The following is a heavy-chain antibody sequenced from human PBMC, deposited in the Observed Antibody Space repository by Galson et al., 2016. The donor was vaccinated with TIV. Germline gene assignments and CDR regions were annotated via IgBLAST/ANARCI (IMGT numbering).Heavy chain of an antibody. CDR1: GYIFINYY. D-gene: IGHD7-27*01. V-gene: IGHV1-2*02. Sequence: SVKVSCKASGYIFINYYIHWVRQAPGQGPEWLGWFNPDSGATQYAQKFQGRVTMTRDTSISTAYMELRRLISDDTAVYYCARVNWARAFDYWGQGTQVTVSP. J-gene: IGHJ4*02. CDR3: ARVNWARAFDY. CDR2: FNPDSGAT.